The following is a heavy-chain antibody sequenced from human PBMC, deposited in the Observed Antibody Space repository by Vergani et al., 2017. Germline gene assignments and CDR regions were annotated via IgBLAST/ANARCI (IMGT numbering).Heavy chain of an antibody. J-gene: IGHJ6*02. Sequence: QVQLVESGGGVVQPGRSLRLSCAASGFTFSSYGMHWVRQAPGKGLEWVAVISYDGSNKYYADSVKGRFTISRDNSKNTLYLQMNSLRAEDTAVYYCAKGVFGYETDHYYYYGMDVWGQGP. CDR1: GFTFSSYG. CDR3: AKGVFGYETDHYYYYGMDV. D-gene: IGHD5-12*01. CDR2: ISYDGSNK. V-gene: IGHV3-30*18.